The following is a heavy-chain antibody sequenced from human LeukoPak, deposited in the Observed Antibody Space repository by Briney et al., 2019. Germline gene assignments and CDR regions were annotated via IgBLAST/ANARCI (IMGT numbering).Heavy chain of an antibody. CDR2: INHSGST. Sequence: SETLSLTCAVYGGSFSGYYWSWIRQPPGKGLEWIGEINHSGSTNYNPSLKSRVTISVDTSKNQFSLKLSSVTAADTAVYYCARDRKRLLRGSGHTILDYWGQGTLVTVSS. V-gene: IGHV4-34*01. J-gene: IGHJ4*02. CDR3: ARDRKRLLRGSGHTILDY. D-gene: IGHD6-19*01. CDR1: GGSFSGYY.